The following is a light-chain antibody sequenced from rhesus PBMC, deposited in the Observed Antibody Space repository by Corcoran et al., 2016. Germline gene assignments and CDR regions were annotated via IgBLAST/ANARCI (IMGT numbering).Light chain of an antibody. CDR1: QNIYGN. J-gene: IGKJ3*01. CDR3: QHYYDNPFT. V-gene: IGKV1S12*01. CDR2: AAS. Sequence: DIQMTQSPSALSASVGDRVTISCRASQNIYGNVAWYQQNPGKAPKPLIYAASSLQTGIPSRFSGSGSGTDFTLTISSLQPEDSGTYYCQHYYDNPFTFGPGTKLDIK.